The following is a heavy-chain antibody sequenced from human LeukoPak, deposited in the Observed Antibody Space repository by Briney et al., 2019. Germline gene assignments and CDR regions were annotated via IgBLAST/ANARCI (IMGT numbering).Heavy chain of an antibody. V-gene: IGHV4-39*07. CDR1: GGSISSSSYY. D-gene: IGHD4-17*01. CDR3: ARAKDDYGDYRDYYFDY. J-gene: IGHJ4*02. CDR2: IYYSGST. Sequence: SETLSLTCTVSGGSISSSSYYWGWIRQPPGKGLEWIGGIYYSGSTYYNPSLKSRVTISVDTSKNQFSLKLSSVTAADTAVYYCARAKDDYGDYRDYYFDYWGQGTLVTASS.